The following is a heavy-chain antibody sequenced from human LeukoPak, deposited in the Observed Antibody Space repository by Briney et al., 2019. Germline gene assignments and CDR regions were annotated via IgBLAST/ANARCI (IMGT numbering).Heavy chain of an antibody. D-gene: IGHD2-2*01. CDR2: ISSSSSYI. CDR3: AKLSYIVVVPAAIAY. Sequence: AGGSLRLSCAASGFTFSSYSMNWVRQAPGKGLEWVSSISSSSSYIYYADSVKGRFTISRDNSKNTLYLQMNSLRAEDTAVYYCAKLSYIVVVPAAIAYWGQGTLVTVSS. CDR1: GFTFSSYS. J-gene: IGHJ4*02. V-gene: IGHV3-21*04.